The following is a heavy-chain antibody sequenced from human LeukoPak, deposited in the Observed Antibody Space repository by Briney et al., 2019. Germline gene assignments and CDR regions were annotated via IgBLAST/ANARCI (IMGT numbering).Heavy chain of an antibody. D-gene: IGHD1-1*01. Sequence: PSETLSLTCTVPGDSISRFSWSWIRQPPGKGLEWIGCIYNPGTALYNPPLKSRVAMSLDTSKNQFSLKLTSVTAADTAVYYCARDLELERDRWNYFESWGQGTLVTVSS. CDR3: ARDLELERDRWNYFES. J-gene: IGHJ4*02. CDR2: IYNPGTA. V-gene: IGHV4-59*01. CDR1: GDSISRFS.